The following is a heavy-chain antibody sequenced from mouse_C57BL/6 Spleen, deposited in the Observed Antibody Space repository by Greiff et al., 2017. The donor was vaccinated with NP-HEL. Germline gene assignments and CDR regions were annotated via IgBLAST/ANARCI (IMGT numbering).Heavy chain of an antibody. Sequence: EVQLVESEGGLVQPGSSMKLSCTASGSTFSDYYMAWVRQVPEKGLEWVANINYDGSSTYYLDSLKSRFIISRDNAKNILYLQMSSLKSEDTATYYCARNYYEGVFDYWGQGTTLTVSS. V-gene: IGHV5-16*01. D-gene: IGHD1-1*01. CDR3: ARNYYEGVFDY. CDR2: INYDGSST. J-gene: IGHJ2*01. CDR1: GSTFSDYY.